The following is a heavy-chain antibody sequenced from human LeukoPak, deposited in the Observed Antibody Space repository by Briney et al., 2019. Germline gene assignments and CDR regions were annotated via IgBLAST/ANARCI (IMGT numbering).Heavy chain of an antibody. CDR2: INHSGST. V-gene: IGHV4-34*01. J-gene: IGHJ2*01. CDR1: GGSFSGYY. D-gene: IGHD4-23*01. Sequence: SETLSLTCAVYGGSFSGYYWSWIRQPPGKGLEWIGEINHSGSTNYNPSLKSRVTISVDTSKNQFSLKLSSVTAADTAVYYCARSPGYYGGNSDWYFDLWGRGTLVTVSS. CDR3: ARSPGYYGGNSDWYFDL.